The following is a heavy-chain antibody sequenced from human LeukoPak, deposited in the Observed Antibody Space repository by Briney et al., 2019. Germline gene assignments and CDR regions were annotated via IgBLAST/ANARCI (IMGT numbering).Heavy chain of an antibody. CDR3: ARTPDMYYYDSSGYYDAFDI. D-gene: IGHD3-22*01. Sequence: SETLSLTCTVSGGSISSYYWSWIRQPPGKGLEWSGYIYYSGSTNYNPSLKSRLTISVDTSKNQFSLKLSSVTAADTAVYYCARTPDMYYYDSSGYYDAFDIWGQGTMVTVSS. V-gene: IGHV4-59*08. CDR2: IYYSGST. CDR1: GGSISSYY. J-gene: IGHJ3*02.